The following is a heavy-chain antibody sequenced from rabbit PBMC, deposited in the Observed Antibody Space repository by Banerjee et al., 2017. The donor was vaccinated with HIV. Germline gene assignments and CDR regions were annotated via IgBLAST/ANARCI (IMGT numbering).Heavy chain of an antibody. Sequence: QSLEESGGDLVKPVASLTLTCTASGVSFTNNYYMCWVRQAPGKGLEWIACIDTGSSGFTYFASWAKGRFTISKTSSTTVTLQVTSLTAADTATYFCARDSGTSFSSYGMDLWGPGTLVTVS. V-gene: IGHV1S40*01. CDR3: ARDSGTSFSSYGMDL. J-gene: IGHJ6*01. D-gene: IGHD8-1*01. CDR1: GVSFTNNYY. CDR2: IDTGSSGFT.